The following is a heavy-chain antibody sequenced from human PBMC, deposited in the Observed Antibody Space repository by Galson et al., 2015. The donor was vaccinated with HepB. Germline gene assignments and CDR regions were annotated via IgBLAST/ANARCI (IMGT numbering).Heavy chain of an antibody. CDR3: ARGTYYDFWSGYRHYFDY. D-gene: IGHD3-3*01. CDR1: GYTFTSYD. CDR2: IIPIFGTA. Sequence: VKVSCKASGYTFTSYDINWVRQATGQGLEWMGGIIPIFGTANYAQKFQGRVTITADESTSTAYMELSSLRSEDTAVYYCARGTYYDFWSGYRHYFDYWGQGTLVTVSS. J-gene: IGHJ4*02. V-gene: IGHV1-69*13.